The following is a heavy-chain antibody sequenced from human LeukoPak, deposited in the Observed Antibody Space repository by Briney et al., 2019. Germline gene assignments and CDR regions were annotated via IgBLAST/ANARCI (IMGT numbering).Heavy chain of an antibody. Sequence: GGSQRLPCSASGYPFSSYDMHWVRQAPGKGVEYVSAISSIGGSTYYADAVKGRLTISRDNSKNTLYRKMSSRRAEDTVVYYGGKAPRGIAVAGIDYWGQGTLVTVSS. J-gene: IGHJ4*02. V-gene: IGHV3-64D*09. CDR3: GKAPRGIAVAGIDY. D-gene: IGHD6-19*01. CDR1: GYPFSSYD. CDR2: ISSIGGST.